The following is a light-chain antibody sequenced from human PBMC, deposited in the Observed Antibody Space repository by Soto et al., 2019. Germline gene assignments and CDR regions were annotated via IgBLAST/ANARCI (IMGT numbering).Light chain of an antibody. CDR1: QSVSSSY. CDR2: DAS. Sequence: ELVLTQSPGTLSLSPGESATLSCRDSQSVSSSYLAWYQQKPGQAPRLLIYDASNRATGIPARFSGSGSGTDFTLNISSLEPEDFAVYYCQQRSNWPPPITFGQGTRLEIK. V-gene: IGKV3D-20*02. CDR3: QQRSNWPPPIT. J-gene: IGKJ5*01.